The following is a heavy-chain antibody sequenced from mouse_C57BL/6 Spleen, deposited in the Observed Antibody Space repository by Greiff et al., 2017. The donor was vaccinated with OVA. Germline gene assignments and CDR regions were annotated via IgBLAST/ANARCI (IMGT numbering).Heavy chain of an antibody. CDR3: ARSYGSSHYWYFDV. V-gene: IGHV5-17*01. J-gene: IGHJ1*03. D-gene: IGHD1-1*01. CDR2: ISSGSSTI. Sequence: EVKLMESGGGLVKPGGSLKLSCAASGFTFSDYGMHWVRQAPEKGLEWVAYISSGSSTIYYADTVKGRFTISRDNAKNTLFLQMTSLRSEDTAMYYCARSYGSSHYWYFDVWGTGTTVTVSS. CDR1: GFTFSDYG.